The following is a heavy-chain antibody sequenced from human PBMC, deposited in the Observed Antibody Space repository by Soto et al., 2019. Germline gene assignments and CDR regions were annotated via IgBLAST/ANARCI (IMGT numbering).Heavy chain of an antibody. CDR3: ARSWDYYDSSGYYLGYFDY. J-gene: IGHJ4*02. CDR1: GGTFSSYA. CDR2: IIPIFGTA. V-gene: IGHV1-69*13. D-gene: IGHD3-22*01. Sequence: GASVKVSCKASGGTFSSYAISWVRQAPGQGLEWMGGIIPIFGTANYAQKFQGRVTITADESTSTAYMELSSLRSEDTAVYYCARSWDYYDSSGYYLGYFDYWGQGTLVTVSS.